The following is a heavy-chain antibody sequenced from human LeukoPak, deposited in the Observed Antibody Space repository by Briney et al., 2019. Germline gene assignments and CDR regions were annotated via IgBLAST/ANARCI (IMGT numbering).Heavy chain of an antibody. CDR3: ARSECTAGSCNWFDP. CDR1: RFNVSSNY. CDR2: LYRGDRT. D-gene: IGHD2-8*02. J-gene: IGHJ5*02. Sequence: GGSLRLSCAASRFNVSSNYMSWVRQAPGKGLEWVSFLYRGDRTYNADSVKGRFTMSRDDMKRTVYLQMDSLRAEDTAVYYCARSECTAGSCNWFDPWGQGTPVTVSP. V-gene: IGHV3-66*01.